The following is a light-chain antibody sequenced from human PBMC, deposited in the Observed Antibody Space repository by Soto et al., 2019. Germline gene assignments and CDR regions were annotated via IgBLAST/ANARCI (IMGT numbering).Light chain of an antibody. J-gene: IGKJ1*01. CDR3: QQYNSYLWT. V-gene: IGKV1-5*01. CDR2: DAS. CDR1: QSISSW. Sequence: DIPMTQSPSTLSASVGDRVTITCRASQSISSWLAWYQQKPGKAPKLLIYDASSLESGVPSRFSGRGSGTEFTLTISSLQPDDFATYYCQQYNSYLWTFGQGTKVEIK.